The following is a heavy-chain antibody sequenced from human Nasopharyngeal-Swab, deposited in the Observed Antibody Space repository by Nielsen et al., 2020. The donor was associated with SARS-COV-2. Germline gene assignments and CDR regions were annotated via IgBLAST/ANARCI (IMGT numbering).Heavy chain of an antibody. CDR3: AKGKGTTPFDY. CDR1: GSTFSSYA. V-gene: IGHV3-23*01. Sequence: GGSLRPSCAPSGSTFSSYAMSWVRQAPGKGLEWVSAISGSGGSTYYADSVKGRFTISRDNSKNTLYLQMNSLRAEDTAVYYCAKGKGTTPFDYWGQGTLVTVSS. J-gene: IGHJ4*02. CDR2: ISGSGGST. D-gene: IGHD1-7*01.